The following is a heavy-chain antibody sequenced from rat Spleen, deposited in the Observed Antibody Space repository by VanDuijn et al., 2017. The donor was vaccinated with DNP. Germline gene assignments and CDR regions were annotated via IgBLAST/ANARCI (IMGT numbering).Heavy chain of an antibody. CDR3: LTRSTRPGSLDA. CDR1: GITFINYN. J-gene: IGHJ4*01. D-gene: IGHD1-4*01. CDR2: ISPTGDDT. Sequence: EVQLVESGGGLVQPGRSLKLSCTASGITFINYNMAWVRQAPMKGLEWVASISPTGDDTFYRDSVQGRFPVSRDNAKNTVYLQWDSLRSDDTATYYGLTRSTRPGSLDAWGQGTSVTVSS. V-gene: IGHV5-25*01.